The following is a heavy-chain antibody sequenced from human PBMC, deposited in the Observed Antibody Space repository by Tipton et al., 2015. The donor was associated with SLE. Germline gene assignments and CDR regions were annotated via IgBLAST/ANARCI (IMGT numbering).Heavy chain of an antibody. CDR1: GGAVIHNY. V-gene: IGHV4-59*02. CDR2: IHSSGTT. D-gene: IGHD6-19*01. Sequence: TLSLTCSVSGGAVIHNYWSWIRQPPGKGLEWIGYIHSSGTTKYNSSLRSRVTISVDTSKNQFSLRLTSVTAAGAAVYFCARTPGSGWQYYFDYWGQGTLVTVSS. J-gene: IGHJ4*02. CDR3: ARTPGSGWQYYFDY.